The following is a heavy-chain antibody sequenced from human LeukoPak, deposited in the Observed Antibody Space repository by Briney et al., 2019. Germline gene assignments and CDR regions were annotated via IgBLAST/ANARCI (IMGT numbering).Heavy chain of an antibody. CDR3: ARQRTDPFDY. V-gene: IGHV5-51*01. CDR1: EYSFTSYW. CDR2: IQPGNPEI. J-gene: IGHJ4*02. Sequence: GESLKISCKASEYSFTSYWIGWVRQMPGKGLEWVGNIQPGNPEIRYSPSFQGQVTISADKSISTACLQWSSLKASDTAMYYCARQRTDPFDYWGQGTLVTVSS.